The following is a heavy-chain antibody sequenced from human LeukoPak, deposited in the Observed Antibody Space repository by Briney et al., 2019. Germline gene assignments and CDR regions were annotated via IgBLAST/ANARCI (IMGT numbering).Heavy chain of an antibody. V-gene: IGHV4-59*01. J-gene: IGHJ3*02. CDR2: IYYSGST. CDR1: GGSISSYY. Sequence: SETLSLTCTVSGGSISSYYWSWIRQPPGKGLECIGYIYYSGSTNYNPSLKSRVTISVDTSKNQFSLKLSSVTAADTAVYYCARDVGSAAAVNDAFDIWGQGTMVTVSS. D-gene: IGHD6-13*01. CDR3: ARDVGSAAAVNDAFDI.